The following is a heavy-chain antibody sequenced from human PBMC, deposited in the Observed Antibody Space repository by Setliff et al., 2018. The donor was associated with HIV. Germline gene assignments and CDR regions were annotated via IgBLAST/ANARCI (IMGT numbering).Heavy chain of an antibody. J-gene: IGHJ3*02. CDR1: GASVSSSSYY. D-gene: IGHD3-16*02. CDR3: ARHEGRSYYDYVWGSSRPVDAFDI. Sequence: NPSETLSLTCSVSGASVSSSSYYWGWVRQPPGKGLEWIGIVDYRGNTYYSPSFHSRVTVPVDTSKNQFSLKLSSVTAADTAVYYCARHEGRSYYDYVWGSSRPVDAFDIWGQGTMVTVSS. CDR2: VDYRGNT. V-gene: IGHV4-39*01.